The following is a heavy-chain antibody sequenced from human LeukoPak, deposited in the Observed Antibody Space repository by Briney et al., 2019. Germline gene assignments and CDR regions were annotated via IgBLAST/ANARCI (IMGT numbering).Heavy chain of an antibody. D-gene: IGHD6-13*01. Sequence: ASVKVSCKASGYTFTSYGISWVRQAPEQGLEWMGWISAYNGNTNHAQKFQGRVTMTRDMSTSTVYMELSSLRSEDTAVYYCARDLRTIAAAGIGAFDIWGQGTMVTVSS. V-gene: IGHV1-18*01. J-gene: IGHJ3*02. CDR1: GYTFTSYG. CDR2: ISAYNGNT. CDR3: ARDLRTIAAAGIGAFDI.